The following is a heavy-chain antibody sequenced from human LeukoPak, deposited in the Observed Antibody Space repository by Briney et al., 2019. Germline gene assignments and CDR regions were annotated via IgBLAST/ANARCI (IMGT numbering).Heavy chain of an antibody. CDR1: GGTFSSYA. V-gene: IGHV1-69*05. D-gene: IGHD1-1*01. Sequence: SVKVSCKASGGTFSSYAISWVRQAPGQGLEWMGGIIPIFCTANYAQKFQGRVTINTDESTSTAYMELSSLRSEDTAVYYCARALSQLGKFDPWGQGTLVTVSS. CDR2: IIPIFCTA. J-gene: IGHJ5*02. CDR3: ARALSQLGKFDP.